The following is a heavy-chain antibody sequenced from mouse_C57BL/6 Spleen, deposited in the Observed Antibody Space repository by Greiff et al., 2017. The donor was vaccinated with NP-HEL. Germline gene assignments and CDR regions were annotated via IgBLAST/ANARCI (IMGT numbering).Heavy chain of an antibody. V-gene: IGHV1-61*01. J-gene: IGHJ4*01. CDR1: GYTFTSYW. CDR2: IYPSDSET. Sequence: VQLQQPGAELVRPGSSVKLSCKASGYTFTSYWMDWVKQRPGQGLEWIGNIYPSDSETHYNQKFKDKATLTVDKSSSTAYMQLSSLTSEDSAVYYCARRGGDYDYGDYYAMDYWGQGTSVTVSS. D-gene: IGHD2-4*01. CDR3: ARRGGDYDYGDYYAMDY.